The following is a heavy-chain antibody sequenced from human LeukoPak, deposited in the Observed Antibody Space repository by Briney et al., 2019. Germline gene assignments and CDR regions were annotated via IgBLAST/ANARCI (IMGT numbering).Heavy chain of an antibody. V-gene: IGHV4-34*01. CDR3: ARGADFWSGTNWFDP. Sequence: ASETLSLTCAVYGGSFSGYYWSWIRQPPGKGLEWIGEINHSGSTNYNPSLKSRVTISVDTSKNQFSLKLSSVTAADTAVYYCARGADFWSGTNWFDPWGQGTLVTVSS. D-gene: IGHD3-3*01. J-gene: IGHJ5*02. CDR2: INHSGST. CDR1: GGSFSGYY.